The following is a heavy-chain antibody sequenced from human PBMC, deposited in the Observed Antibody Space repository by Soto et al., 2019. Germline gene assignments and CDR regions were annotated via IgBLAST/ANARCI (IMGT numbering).Heavy chain of an antibody. Sequence: GESLRLSCAASGFTCSSYGMRWVRQAPGKGLEWVAVIWYDGSNKYYADSVKGRFTISRDNSKNTLYLQMNSLRAEDTAVYYCARRGIRVVTETGPDAFDIWGQGTMVT. CDR3: ARRGIRVVTETGPDAFDI. D-gene: IGHD2-21*02. CDR1: GFTCSSYG. V-gene: IGHV3-33*01. CDR2: IWYDGSNK. J-gene: IGHJ3*02.